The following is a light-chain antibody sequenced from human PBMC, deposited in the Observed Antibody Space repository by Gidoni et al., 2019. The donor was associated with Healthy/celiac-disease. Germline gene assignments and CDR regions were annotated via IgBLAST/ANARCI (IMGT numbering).Light chain of an antibody. CDR2: AAS. Sequence: DIQLTQSPSFLSASVGDRVIITCWASQGISSYIAGYQQKPGKAPKLLIYAASTFQSGVHSRFSGSGSGTEFTLTISSLQPEDFATYYCQQLNSYPYTFGQGTKLEIK. V-gene: IGKV1-9*01. CDR1: QGISSY. J-gene: IGKJ2*01. CDR3: QQLNSYPYT.